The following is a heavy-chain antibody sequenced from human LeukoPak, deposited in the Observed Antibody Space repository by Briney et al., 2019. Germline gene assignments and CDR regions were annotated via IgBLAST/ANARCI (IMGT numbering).Heavy chain of an antibody. CDR3: ARNYDNSGYTAFGY. D-gene: IGHD3-22*01. Sequence: SETLSLTCTVSGGSISSYYWSWIRQSPGKGLEWIGHIYSSGSTNYNPSLKSRATISIDTSKNQFSLKLSSVTAADTALYYCARNYDNSGYTAFGYWGRGTLVTVSS. CDR1: GGSISSYY. V-gene: IGHV4-59*01. CDR2: IYSSGST. J-gene: IGHJ4*02.